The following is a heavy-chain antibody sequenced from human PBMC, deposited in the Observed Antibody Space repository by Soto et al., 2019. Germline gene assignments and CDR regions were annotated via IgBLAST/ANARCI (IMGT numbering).Heavy chain of an antibody. J-gene: IGHJ3*02. CDR3: ARAKGWYYAFDI. CDR2: IWYDGSNK. Sequence: GGSLRLSCAASGFTFSSYGMHWVRQAPGKGLEWVAVIWYDGSNKYYADSVKGRFTISRDNSKNTLYLQMNSLRAEDTAVYYCARAKGWYYAFDIWGQGTMVTVSS. CDR1: GFTFSSYG. V-gene: IGHV3-33*01. D-gene: IGHD6-19*01.